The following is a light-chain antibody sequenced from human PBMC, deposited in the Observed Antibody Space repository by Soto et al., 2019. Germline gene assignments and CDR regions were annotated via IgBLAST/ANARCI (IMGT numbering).Light chain of an antibody. J-gene: IGKJ4*01. V-gene: IGKV1-39*01. CDR3: QQSFSPLLT. CDR2: AAS. CDR1: QSVRSW. Sequence: DIQMTQSPSTLSASVGDRVTITCRASQSVRSWLAWFQQKPGKAPKVLIYAASTLQSGVPSRFSGSGSGAEFTLTISSLQPEDFATYYCQQSFSPLLTFGGGTKVDIK.